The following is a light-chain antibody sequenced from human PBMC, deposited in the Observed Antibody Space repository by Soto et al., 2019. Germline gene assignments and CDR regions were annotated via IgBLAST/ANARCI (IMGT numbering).Light chain of an antibody. CDR2: EVS. CDR3: CSYDGSSTSLCV. CDR1: SSDVGSYNL. V-gene: IGLV2-23*02. J-gene: IGLJ1*01. Sequence: QSVLTQPASVSGSPGQSITISCTGTSSDVGSYNLVSWYQQHPGKAPKLMIYEVSKRPSGVSNRFSGSKSGNTASLTISGLQAEDEADYYCCSYDGSSTSLCVFGTGNKVTGL.